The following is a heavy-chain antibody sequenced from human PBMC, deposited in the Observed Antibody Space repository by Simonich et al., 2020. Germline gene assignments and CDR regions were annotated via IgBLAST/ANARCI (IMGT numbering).Heavy chain of an antibody. CDR3: ARGGLYFDY. D-gene: IGHD2-15*01. Sequence: QVQLQESGPGLVKPSETLSLTCPVSGGSISSYFWSWIRQPPGKGLEWIGYIYYSGSTNYNPSRKSRVTISVDTSKNQFSLKLSSVTAADTAVYYCARGGLYFDYWGQGTLVTVSS. CDR1: GGSISSYF. CDR2: IYYSGST. V-gene: IGHV4-59*01. J-gene: IGHJ4*02.